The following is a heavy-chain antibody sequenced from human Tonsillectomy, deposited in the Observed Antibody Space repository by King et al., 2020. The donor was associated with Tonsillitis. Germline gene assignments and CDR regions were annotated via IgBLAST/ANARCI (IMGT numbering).Heavy chain of an antibody. J-gene: IGHJ3*02. D-gene: IGHD3-22*01. CDR2: ITSKHNYI. Sequence: QLVQSGGVMGNPGESLRLSCATPAFRLSKFDMNWVRQAPGTGLEWGSSITSKHNYIYYPDSVKGRFTNLRDKAKNSMFLQMYSLRVEDTAVYYCAKDKGTDYYDNSRGAFDIWGKGTMVTVSS. V-gene: IGHV3-21*01. CDR3: AKDKGTDYYDNSRGAFDI. CDR1: AFRLSKFD.